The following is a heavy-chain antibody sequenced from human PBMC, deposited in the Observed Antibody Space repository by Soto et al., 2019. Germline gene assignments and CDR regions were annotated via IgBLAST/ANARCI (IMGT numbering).Heavy chain of an antibody. J-gene: IGHJ6*02. CDR1: GFTFSSYG. Sequence: QVQLVESGGGVVQPGRSLRLSCAASGFTFSSYGMHWVRQAPGKGLEWVAVIWYDGSNKYYADSMKGRFTISRDNSKNTLYLQMNSLRAEDTAVYYCARDRPDYYGMDVWGQGTTVTVSS. CDR3: ARDRPDYYGMDV. V-gene: IGHV3-33*01. CDR2: IWYDGSNK.